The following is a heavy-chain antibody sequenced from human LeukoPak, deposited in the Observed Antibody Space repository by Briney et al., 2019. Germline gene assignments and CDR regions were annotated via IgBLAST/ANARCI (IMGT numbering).Heavy chain of an antibody. CDR3: ARHLISNSVNYYYYYGMDV. V-gene: IGHV4-34*01. Sequence: PSETLSLTCAVYGGSFSGYYWSWLRQPPGKGLEWIGEINHSGSTNYNPSLKSRVTISVDTSKNQFSLKLSSVTAADTAVYYCARHLISNSVNYYYYYGMDVWGQGTTVTVSS. CDR2: INHSGST. D-gene: IGHD2/OR15-2a*01. CDR1: GGSFSGYY. J-gene: IGHJ6*02.